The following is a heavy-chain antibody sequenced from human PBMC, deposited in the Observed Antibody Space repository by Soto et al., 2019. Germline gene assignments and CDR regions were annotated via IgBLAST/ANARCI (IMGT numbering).Heavy chain of an antibody. Sequence: SVKVSCKASGGTFSSYAISWVRQAPGQGLEWMGGIIPIFGTANYAQKFQGRVTITADESTSTAYMELSSLRSEGTAVYYCASSIPRYCSGGSCYSEGYFDYSGQGTLVTVYS. CDR3: ASSIPRYCSGGSCYSEGYFDY. CDR1: GGTFSSYA. V-gene: IGHV1-69*13. CDR2: IIPIFGTA. D-gene: IGHD2-15*01. J-gene: IGHJ4*02.